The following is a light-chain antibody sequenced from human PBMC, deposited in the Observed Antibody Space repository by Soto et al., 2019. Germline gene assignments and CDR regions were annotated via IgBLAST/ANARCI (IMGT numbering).Light chain of an antibody. Sequence: QSVLTQPASVSGSPGQSITISCTGTSSDVGSYNLFSWYQQHPGKAPKLMIYEGSKRPSGVSNRFSGSKSGNTASLTISGLEAEVEADYYCCSYAGSSTVVFGGGTKLTVL. V-gene: IGLV2-23*01. CDR3: CSYAGSSTVV. CDR2: EGS. CDR1: SSDVGSYNL. J-gene: IGLJ2*01.